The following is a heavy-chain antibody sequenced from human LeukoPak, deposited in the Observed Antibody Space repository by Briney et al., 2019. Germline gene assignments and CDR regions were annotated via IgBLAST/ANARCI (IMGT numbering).Heavy chain of an antibody. D-gene: IGHD5-12*01. J-gene: IGHJ4*02. CDR1: GYTFTSYD. Sequence: ASVTVSCKASGYTFTSYDINRVRQATGQGLEWMGWMNPNSGNTGYAQKFQGRVTMTRNTSISTAYMELSSLRSEDTAVYYCARIGYSGYDSRDYWGQGTLVTVSS. CDR2: MNPNSGNT. CDR3: ARIGYSGYDSRDY. V-gene: IGHV1-8*01.